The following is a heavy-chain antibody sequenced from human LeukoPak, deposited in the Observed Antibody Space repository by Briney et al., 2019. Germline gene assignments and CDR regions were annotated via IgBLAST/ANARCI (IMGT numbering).Heavy chain of an antibody. J-gene: IGHJ4*02. CDR1: GYTFTSYA. CDR2: INAGNGNT. Sequence: ASVKVSCKASGYTFTSYAMHWVRQAPGQRLEWMGWINAGNGNTKYSQKFQGRVTITRDTSASTAYMELSSLRSEDTAVYYCARGLALLWFGELSPFDYWGQGTLVTVSS. D-gene: IGHD3-10*01. CDR3: ARGLALLWFGELSPFDY. V-gene: IGHV1-3*01.